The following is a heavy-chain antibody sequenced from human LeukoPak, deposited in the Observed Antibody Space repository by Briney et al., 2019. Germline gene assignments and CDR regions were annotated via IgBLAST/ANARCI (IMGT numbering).Heavy chain of an antibody. CDR2: IYYSGSS. Sequence: PSETLSFTCNVSGGSISSCRYHWGWIRQPPGKGLEGIGSIYYSGSSYYNRSLKRRVTIPVDPSNNHFYLKLSSVAAVDTGVYYCAIHSRPLIAVAVANWFDPWGQGTLVTVSS. CDR3: AIHSRPLIAVAVANWFDP. V-gene: IGHV4-39*01. D-gene: IGHD6-19*01. CDR1: GGSISSCRYH. J-gene: IGHJ5*02.